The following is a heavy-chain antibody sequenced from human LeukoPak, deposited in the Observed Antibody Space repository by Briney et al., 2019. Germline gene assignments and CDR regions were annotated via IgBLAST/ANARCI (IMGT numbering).Heavy chain of an antibody. J-gene: IGHJ5*02. D-gene: IGHD3-16*01. CDR1: GYSFTDYY. V-gene: IGHV1-2*02. CDR3: ARADRLHGGPYLIGP. CDR2: INPNSGGT. Sequence: GASVKVSCKSSGYSFTDYYMDWVRQAPGQGLEWMGWINPNSGGTSSAQKFQGRVTMTRDTSITTVYMEVNWLTSDDTAMYYCARADRLHGGPYLIGPWGQGTLVTVSS.